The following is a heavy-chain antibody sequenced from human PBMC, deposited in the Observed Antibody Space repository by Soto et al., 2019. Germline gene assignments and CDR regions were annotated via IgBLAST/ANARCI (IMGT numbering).Heavy chain of an antibody. CDR2: ISGIGGST. CDR1: GFTFSSYA. Sequence: EVQLLESGGGLVQPGGSLRLSCAASGFTFSSYAMNWVRQAPGKGLEWVSVISGIGGSTYYADSVKGRFTISRDNSKNTLYLQMNSLRAEDTAVYYCAKRTVGWYFDLWGRGTLVTVSS. D-gene: IGHD4-17*01. CDR3: AKRTVGWYFDL. V-gene: IGHV3-23*01. J-gene: IGHJ2*01.